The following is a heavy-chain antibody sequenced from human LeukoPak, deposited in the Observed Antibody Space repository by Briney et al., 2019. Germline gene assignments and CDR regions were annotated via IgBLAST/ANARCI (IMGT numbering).Heavy chain of an antibody. CDR2: IYYSGST. V-gene: IGHV4-59*01. CDR3: ASIREGKIDY. CDR1: GGSISSYY. J-gene: IGHJ4*02. Sequence: SETLSLTCTVSGGSISSYYWSWIRQPPGKGLEWIGYIYYSGSTNYNPSLKSRVTISVDTSKNQFSLKLSSVTAADTAVYYCASIREGKIDYWGQGTLVTVSS.